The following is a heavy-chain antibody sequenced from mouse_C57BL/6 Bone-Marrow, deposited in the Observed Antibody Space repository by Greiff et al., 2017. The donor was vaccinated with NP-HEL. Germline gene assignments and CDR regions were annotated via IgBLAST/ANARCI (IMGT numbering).Heavy chain of an antibody. CDR3: ARGWATVFDY. CDR1: GYTFTSYS. Sequence: QVQLQQPGAELVKPGASVKLSCKASGYTFTSYSMQWVKQRPGQGLEWIGEIDPSDSYTNYNQKFKGKATLTVDTSSSTAYMQLSSLTSEDSAVYYCARGWATVFDYWGQGTTLTVSS. V-gene: IGHV1-50*01. CDR2: IDPSDSYT. J-gene: IGHJ2*01. D-gene: IGHD1-1*01.